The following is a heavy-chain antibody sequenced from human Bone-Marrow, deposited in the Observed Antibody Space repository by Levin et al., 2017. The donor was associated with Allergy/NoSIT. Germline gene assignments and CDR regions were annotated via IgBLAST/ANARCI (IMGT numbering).Heavy chain of an antibody. D-gene: IGHD4-17*01. V-gene: IGHV3-21*01. CDR2: ISSSSSYI. CDR3: ARYGYYYYGMDV. CDR1: GFTFSSYS. J-gene: IGHJ6*02. Sequence: GESLKISCAASGFTFSSYSMNWVRQAPGKGLEWVSSISSSSSYIYYADSVKGRFTISRDNAKNSLYLQMNSLRAEDTAVYYCARYGYYYYGMDVWGQGTTVTVSS.